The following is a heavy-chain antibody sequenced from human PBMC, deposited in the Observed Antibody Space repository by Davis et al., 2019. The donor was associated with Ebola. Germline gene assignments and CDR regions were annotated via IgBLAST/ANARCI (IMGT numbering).Heavy chain of an antibody. D-gene: IGHD2-21*02. J-gene: IGHJ3*01. V-gene: IGHV3-23*01. CDR3: VRGRDIVVVTATPCFGF. CDR2: ISPSGGTT. CDR1: GFTFSSYA. Sequence: GESLKISCAASGFTFSSYAMSWVRQAPGKGLEWVSAISPSGGTTYYADSVKGRFTISRDNAKNSLFLQMNNLRDEDTAVYYCVRGRDIVVVTATPCFGFWGQGTMVTVSS.